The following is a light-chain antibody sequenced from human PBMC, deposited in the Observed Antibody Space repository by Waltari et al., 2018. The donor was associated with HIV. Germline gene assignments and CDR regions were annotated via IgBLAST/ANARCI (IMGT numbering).Light chain of an antibody. CDR3: QSYDSSLSGVV. J-gene: IGLJ2*01. CDR1: SANIGAGYG. CDR2: VNN. V-gene: IGLV1-40*01. Sequence: QSVLTQPPSVSGAPGQRVTISCSGSSANIGAGYGVHWYRQLPGTAPKLLIYVNNNRPSGVPDRVSGSVAGTSASLAITGLQAEDEADYYCQSYDSSLSGVVFGGGTNLTVL.